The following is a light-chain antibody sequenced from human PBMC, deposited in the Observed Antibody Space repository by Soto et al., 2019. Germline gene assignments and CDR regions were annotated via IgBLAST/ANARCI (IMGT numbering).Light chain of an antibody. Sequence: DIHMTQAPSSLSASVGDRVTITCRASQSISSYLNWYQQKPGKAPKLLIYAASSLQSGVPSRFSGSGSGTDFTLTISSLQPEDFATYYCQQSYRTPLTSGQGNKVDIX. CDR2: AAS. CDR3: QQSYRTPLT. V-gene: IGKV1-39*01. J-gene: IGKJ1*01. CDR1: QSISSY.